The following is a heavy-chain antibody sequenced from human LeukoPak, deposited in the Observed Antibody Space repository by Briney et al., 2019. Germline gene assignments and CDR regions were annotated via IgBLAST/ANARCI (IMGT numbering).Heavy chain of an antibody. J-gene: IGHJ6*02. CDR1: GFTVSSNY. D-gene: IGHD2-15*01. CDR3: ARDPMVATYYYYGMDV. V-gene: IGHV3-53*01. Sequence: GGSLRLSCAASGFTVSSNYMSWVRQAPGKGLEWVSVVYSGGSTYYADSVKGRFTISRDNSKNTLYLQMNSLRAEDTAVYYCARDPMVATYYYYGMDVWGQGTTVTVSS. CDR2: VYSGGST.